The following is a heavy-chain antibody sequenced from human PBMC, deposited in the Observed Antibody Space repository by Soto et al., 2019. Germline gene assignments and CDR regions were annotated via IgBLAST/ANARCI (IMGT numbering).Heavy chain of an antibody. CDR2: ISGFNGQT. J-gene: IGHJ4*02. D-gene: IGHD3-10*01. V-gene: IGHV1-18*01. Sequence: GASVKGSCKAAGNTFSSRGFSWVRQAPGQGLEWMGWISGFNGQTNYALKFQGRVTLTTDASTSTAYMELRSLRSDDTAVYFCARVDPRGVAVVRDYWGQGTLVTVSS. CDR3: ARVDPRGVAVVRDY. CDR1: GNTFSSRG.